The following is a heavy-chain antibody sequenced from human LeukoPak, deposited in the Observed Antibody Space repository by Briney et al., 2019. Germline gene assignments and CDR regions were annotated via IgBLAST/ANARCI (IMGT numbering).Heavy chain of an antibody. CDR2: IIPIFGTA. D-gene: IGHD6-6*01. CDR3: ARADHSSSLFDY. Sequence: GASVKVSCKASGGTFSSYAISWVRQAPGQGLEWMGGIIPIFGTANYAQKFQGRVTITADESTSTAYMEPSSLRSEDTAVYYCARADHSSSLFDYWGQGTLVTVSS. J-gene: IGHJ4*02. V-gene: IGHV1-69*13. CDR1: GGTFSSYA.